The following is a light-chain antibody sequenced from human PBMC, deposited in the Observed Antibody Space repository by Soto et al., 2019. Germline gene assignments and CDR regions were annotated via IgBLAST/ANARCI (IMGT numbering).Light chain of an antibody. Sequence: VITHSPDSLSVSLGDSTTINCKYSASVLYSSNNKNHLAWYQQKPGQPPKLVIYWASTRESGVPDRFSGSGSGTDFTLTISSLQAEDVAVYYCYQYFSTPLTFGGGTKVDIK. CDR1: ASVLYSSNNKNH. J-gene: IGKJ4*01. CDR3: YQYFSTPLT. CDR2: WAS. V-gene: IGKV4-1*01.